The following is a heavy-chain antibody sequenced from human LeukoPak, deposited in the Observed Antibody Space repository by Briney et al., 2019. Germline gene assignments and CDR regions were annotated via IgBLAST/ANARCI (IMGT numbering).Heavy chain of an antibody. Sequence: PSETLSLTCTVSDGSISGSSYYWGWIRQPPGKGLEWIGIIYYNGNTFYNPSLKSRVTISVDTSKTQFSLKLSSVTAADTAVYYCASMTTVTTLFDYWGQGTLVTVSS. CDR1: DGSISGSSYY. CDR3: ASMTTVTTLFDY. D-gene: IGHD4-17*01. CDR2: IYYNGNT. J-gene: IGHJ4*02. V-gene: IGHV4-39*01.